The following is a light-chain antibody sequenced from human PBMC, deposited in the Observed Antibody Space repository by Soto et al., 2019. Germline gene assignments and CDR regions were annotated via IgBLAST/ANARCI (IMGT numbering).Light chain of an antibody. CDR1: QSVNSNH. V-gene: IGKV3-20*01. CDR2: GAS. J-gene: IGKJ5*01. Sequence: EIVLTQSPGTLSLSPGERPTLSCRASQSVNSNHLAWYQQRPGQAPRLLVYGASIRASGIPDRFSGSGSGTDFTFTISRLEPEDFAVFYCQQYGTSLVTFGPGIRLEIK. CDR3: QQYGTSLVT.